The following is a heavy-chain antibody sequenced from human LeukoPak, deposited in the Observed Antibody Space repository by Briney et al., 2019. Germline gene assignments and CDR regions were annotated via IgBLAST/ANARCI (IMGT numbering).Heavy chain of an antibody. Sequence: GGSLRLSCAASGFTFSSYAMHWVRQAPGKGLEYVSAISSNGGSTYYANSVKGRFTISRDNSKNTLYLQMGSLRAEDMAVYYCARLRYYGMDVWGQGTTVTVSS. V-gene: IGHV3-64*01. CDR1: GFTFSSYA. J-gene: IGHJ6*02. CDR2: ISSNGGST. CDR3: ARLRYYGMDV.